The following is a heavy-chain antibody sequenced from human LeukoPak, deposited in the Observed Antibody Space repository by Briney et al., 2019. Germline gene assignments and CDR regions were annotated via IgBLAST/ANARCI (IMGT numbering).Heavy chain of an antibody. CDR3: ARNGGNSDYDY. J-gene: IGHJ4*02. D-gene: IGHD4-23*01. V-gene: IGHV4-4*02. CDR2: IYHNRAT. CDR1: GGSISNSGSIC. Sequence: SETLSLTCAVSGGSISNSGSICWTWVRQPPGEGLEWIGEIYHNRATNYNPSLKSRVTLLLDKSKNQFSLRLNSVTAADTAVYYCARNGGNSDYDYWGQGTLVTVSA.